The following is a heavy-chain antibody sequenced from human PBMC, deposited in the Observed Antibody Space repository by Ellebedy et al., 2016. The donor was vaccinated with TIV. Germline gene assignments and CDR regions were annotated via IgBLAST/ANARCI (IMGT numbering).Heavy chain of an antibody. CDR3: ANIWYGRSVDAFDI. V-gene: IGHV3-23*01. Sequence: GESLKISCASSGFGFSGYGTSWVRQASRQGLGWVSSISYSSDITRYADSVKGRFIISRDNSKNTLYLQMNSLRAEDTAVYYCANIWYGRSVDAFDIWGQGTRVTVSS. CDR1: GFGFSGYG. CDR2: ISYSSDIT. J-gene: IGHJ3*02. D-gene: IGHD1-14*01.